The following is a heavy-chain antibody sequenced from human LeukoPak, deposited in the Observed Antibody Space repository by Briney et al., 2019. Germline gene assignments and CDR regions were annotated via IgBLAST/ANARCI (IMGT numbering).Heavy chain of an antibody. CDR1: GFTFSSYE. V-gene: IGHV3-21*01. Sequence: SLRLSCAASGFTFSSYEMNWVRQAPGKGLEWVSSVTGSSSFIYYADSVKGRFTSSRDNAKNSLYLQMNSLRVDDTAVYYCARGGNWFDPWGQGTLVTVSS. J-gene: IGHJ5*02. CDR3: ARGGNWFDP. CDR2: VTGSSSFI.